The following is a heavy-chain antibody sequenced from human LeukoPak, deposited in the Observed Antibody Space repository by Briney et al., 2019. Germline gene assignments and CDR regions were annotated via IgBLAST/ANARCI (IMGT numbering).Heavy chain of an antibody. J-gene: IGHJ6*02. CDR2: MNPNSGNT. D-gene: IGHD2-15*01. CDR3: ASNSCTGGTCSGDYHGMDV. V-gene: IGHV1-8*01. Sequence: RASVKVSCKASGYTFTSYDINWVRQATGQGLEWVGGMNPNSGNTCYAQKFQGRVTMTRNTSKSTAYMELSSLRSEDTAVYDCASNSCTGGTCSGDYHGMDVWGQGTTVTVSS. CDR1: GYTFTSYD.